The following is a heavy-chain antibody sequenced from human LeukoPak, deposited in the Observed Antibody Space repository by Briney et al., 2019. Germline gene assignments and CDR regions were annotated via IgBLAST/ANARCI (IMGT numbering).Heavy chain of an antibody. J-gene: IGHJ6*02. CDR1: GYTLTELS. Sequence: ASVKVSCKVSGYTLTELSMHWVRQAPGKGLEWMGGFDPEDGETIYAQKFQGRVNMTEDTSTDTAYMELSSLRSEDTAVYYCATIYDSSGLNYYYGMDVWGQGTTVTVSS. D-gene: IGHD3-22*01. CDR3: ATIYDSSGLNYYYGMDV. CDR2: FDPEDGET. V-gene: IGHV1-24*01.